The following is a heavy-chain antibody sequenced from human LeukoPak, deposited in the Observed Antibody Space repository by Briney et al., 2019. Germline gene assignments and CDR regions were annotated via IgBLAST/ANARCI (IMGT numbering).Heavy chain of an antibody. CDR3: TSLTTVTKEGYY. V-gene: IGHV3-73*01. CDR1: GFTFGDYA. J-gene: IGHJ4*02. Sequence: GGSLRLSCTASGFTFGDYAMSWFRQASGKGLEWVGRIRSKANSYATAYAASVKGRFTISRDDSKNTAYLQMNSLKTEDTAVYYCTSLTTVTKEGYYWGQGTLVTVSS. D-gene: IGHD4-17*01. CDR2: IRSKANSYAT.